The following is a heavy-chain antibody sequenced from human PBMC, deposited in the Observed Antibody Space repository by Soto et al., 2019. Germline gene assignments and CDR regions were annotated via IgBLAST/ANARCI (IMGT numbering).Heavy chain of an antibody. CDR2: IYYSVST. Sequence: SETLSLTCTVSGGSISSYYWSWIRQPPGKGLEWIGYIYYSVSTNYNPSLKSRVTISVDTSKNQFSLKLSSVTAADTAVYYCASGWYFDLWGRGTLVTVSS. V-gene: IGHV4-59*01. CDR3: ASGWYFDL. CDR1: GGSISSYY. J-gene: IGHJ2*01.